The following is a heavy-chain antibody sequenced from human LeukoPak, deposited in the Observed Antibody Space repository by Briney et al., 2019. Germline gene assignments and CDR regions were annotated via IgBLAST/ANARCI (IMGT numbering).Heavy chain of an antibody. V-gene: IGHV3-66*01. CDR1: GFTVSSNY. J-gene: IGHJ4*02. D-gene: IGHD1-26*01. CDR3: ARALVGATPEALCY. Sequence: GGSLRLSCAASGFTVSSNYMSWVRQAPGKGLEWVSVIYSGGSTHYADSVKGRFTISRDNSKNTLYLQMNSLRAEDTAVYYCARALVGATPEALCYWGQGTLVTVSS. CDR2: IYSGGST.